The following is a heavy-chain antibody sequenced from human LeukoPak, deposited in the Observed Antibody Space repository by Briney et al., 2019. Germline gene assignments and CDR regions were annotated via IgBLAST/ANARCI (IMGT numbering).Heavy chain of an antibody. CDR2: ISGSGGST. Sequence: GGSLRLSCAASGFTFSSYAMSWVRQAPGKGLEWVSAISGSGGSTYYADSVKGRFTISRDNSKNTLYLQMNSLRAEDTAVYYCAKHGTYYDFWSGQYYFDYWGQGTLVTVSS. J-gene: IGHJ4*02. V-gene: IGHV3-23*01. CDR1: GFTFSSYA. CDR3: AKHGTYYDFWSGQYYFDY. D-gene: IGHD3-3*01.